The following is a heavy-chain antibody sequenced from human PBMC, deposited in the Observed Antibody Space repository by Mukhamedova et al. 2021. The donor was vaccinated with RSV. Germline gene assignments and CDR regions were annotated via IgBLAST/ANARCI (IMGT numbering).Heavy chain of an antibody. J-gene: IGHJ5*01. D-gene: IGHD3-3*01. Sequence: SSYAMHWVRQAPGKGLEWVAVISYDGSNKYYADSVKGRFTISRDNSKNTLYLQMNSLRAEDTAVYYCARAEWAKGWFDSWGQGTL. CDR2: ISYDGSNK. CDR1: SSYA. CDR3: ARAEWAKGWFDS. V-gene: IGHV3-30*01.